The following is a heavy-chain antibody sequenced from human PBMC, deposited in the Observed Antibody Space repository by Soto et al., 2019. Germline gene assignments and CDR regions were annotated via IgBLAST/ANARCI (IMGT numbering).Heavy chain of an antibody. CDR1: GYTFTRYA. J-gene: IGHJ4*02. V-gene: IGHV1-3*01. CDR3: ARDGAVAGDSNFDY. Sequence: ASVKVSCKASGYTFTRYAMHWVRQAPGQRLEWMGWINAGNGNTKYSQKFQGRVTITTDTSARTAYMELSSLRSEDTAVYYCARDGAVAGDSNFDYWGQGTLVTVSS. D-gene: IGHD6-19*01. CDR2: INAGNGNT.